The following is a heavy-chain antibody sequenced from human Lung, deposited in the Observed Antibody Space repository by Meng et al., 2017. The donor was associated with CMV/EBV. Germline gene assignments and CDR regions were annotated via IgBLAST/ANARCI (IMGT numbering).Heavy chain of an antibody. CDR2: FFHSGDT. CDR3: ARHLRGYSWPKSD. V-gene: IGHV4-39*01. D-gene: IGHD1-26*01. Sequence: TATDVSISNNTLFWGWLRQPPGKGLEWIGSFFHSGDTYSNPSLRSRVVISVDTSKNQFSLRLNSVTATDTAMYYCARHLRGYSWPKSDWGQGTLVTVSS. J-gene: IGHJ4*02. CDR1: DVSISNNTLF.